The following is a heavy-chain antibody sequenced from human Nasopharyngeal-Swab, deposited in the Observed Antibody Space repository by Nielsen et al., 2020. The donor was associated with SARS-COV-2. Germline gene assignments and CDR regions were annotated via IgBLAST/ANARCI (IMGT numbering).Heavy chain of an antibody. CDR1: GFSMSQFW. CDR3: TRDASGWSQY. Sequence: GGSLRLSCAASGFSMSQFWMGWVRQAPGKGLEWVININEDGGEKYSVDSVKGRFTISRDNAKNSLYLQMDSLRADDTAVYYCTRDASGWSQYWGQGTLVTVSS. V-gene: IGHV3-7*03. J-gene: IGHJ4*02. D-gene: IGHD6-19*01. CDR2: INEDGGEK.